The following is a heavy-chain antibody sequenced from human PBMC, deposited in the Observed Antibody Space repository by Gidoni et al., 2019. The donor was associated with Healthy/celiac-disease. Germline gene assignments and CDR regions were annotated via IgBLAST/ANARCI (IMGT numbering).Heavy chain of an antibody. CDR3: ARGVEGSSYNWNDSD. Sequence: QVQLQQWGAGLLKPSETLSLTCAVYGGSFSGYYWSWIRQPPGKGLEWIGEINHSGSTNYNPSLKSRVTISVDTSKNQFSLKLSSVTAADTAVYYCARGVEGSSYNWNDSDWGQGTLVTVSS. V-gene: IGHV4-34*01. CDR2: INHSGST. J-gene: IGHJ4*02. CDR1: GGSFSGYY. D-gene: IGHD1-20*01.